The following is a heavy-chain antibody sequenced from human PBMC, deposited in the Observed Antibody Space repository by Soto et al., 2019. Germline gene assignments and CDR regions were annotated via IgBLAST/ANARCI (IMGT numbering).Heavy chain of an antibody. CDR2: INPNSGGT. J-gene: IGHJ6*03. Sequence: ASVKVSCTASGYTFTGYYMHWVRQAPGQGLEWMGWINPNSGGTNYAQKFQGWVTMTRDTSISTAYMELSRLRSDDTAVYYCASQRLGYYYMDVWGKGTTVTVSS. CDR1: GYTFTGYY. V-gene: IGHV1-2*04. CDR3: ASQRLGYYYMDV.